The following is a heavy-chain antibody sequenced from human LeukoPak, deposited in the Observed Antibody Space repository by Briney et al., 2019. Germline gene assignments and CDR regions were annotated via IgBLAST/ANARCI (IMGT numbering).Heavy chain of an antibody. V-gene: IGHV1-69*13. J-gene: IGHJ6*02. D-gene: IGHD3-10*02. CDR1: GGTFSSYA. Sequence: ASVKVSCKASGGTFSSYAISWVRQAPGQGLEWMGGIIPIFGTANYAQKFQGRVTITADESTSTAYMELSSLRSEDTAMYYCGFFRHTAALYGDGSTRYYGMDVWGQGTTVTVSS. CDR2: IIPIFGTA. CDR3: GFFRHTAALYGDGSTRYYGMDV.